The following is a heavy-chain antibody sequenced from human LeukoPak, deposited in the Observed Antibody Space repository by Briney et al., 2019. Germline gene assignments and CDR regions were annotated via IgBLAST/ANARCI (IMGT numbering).Heavy chain of an antibody. V-gene: IGHV4-39*01. CDR1: GGSFSSSNCY. Sequence: TPSETLSLTCAVYGGSFSSSNCYWGWIRQPPGKGLEWIGSIYFSGGTYYNASLKSRVTISVDTSKNQFSLKLSSVTAADTAVYYCARRTYYYDSSGYYYKGEFDYWGQGTLVTVSS. CDR2: IYFSGGT. CDR3: ARRTYYYDSSGYYYKGEFDY. D-gene: IGHD3-22*01. J-gene: IGHJ4*02.